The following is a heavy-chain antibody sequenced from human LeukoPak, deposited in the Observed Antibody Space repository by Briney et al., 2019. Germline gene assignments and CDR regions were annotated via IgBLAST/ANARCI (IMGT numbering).Heavy chain of an antibody. CDR2: IYSGGST. J-gene: IGHJ6*02. D-gene: IGHD3-9*01. CDR1: GFTVSSNY. CDR3: ARDPGGPLSSVRHFDWLLESYGMDV. V-gene: IGHV3-66*01. Sequence: GGSLRLSCAASGFTVSSNYMSWVRQAPGKGLEWVSVIYSGGSTYYADSVKGRFTISRDNSKNTLYLQMNSLRAEDTAVYYCARDPGGPLSSVRHFDWLLESYGMDVWGQGTTVTVSS.